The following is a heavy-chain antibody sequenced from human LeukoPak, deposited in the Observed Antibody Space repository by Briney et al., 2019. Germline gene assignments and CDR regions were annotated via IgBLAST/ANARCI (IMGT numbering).Heavy chain of an antibody. CDR3: ARVLGAHRYGSIDH. V-gene: IGHV1-46*01. D-gene: IGHD5-18*01. Sequence: AASVTVSCKASGYTFTTYYMHWVRQAPGQGGEGMGIINPSSSSTSYAQKFQGSVTMTRDTSTSTVYMELSSLRSEDTAIYYCARVLGAHRYGSIDHWGQGTLVTVSS. CDR2: INPSSSST. CDR1: GYTFTTYY. J-gene: IGHJ4*02.